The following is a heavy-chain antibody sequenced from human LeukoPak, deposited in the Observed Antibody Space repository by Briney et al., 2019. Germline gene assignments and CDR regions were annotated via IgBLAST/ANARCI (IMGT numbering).Heavy chain of an antibody. D-gene: IGHD1-14*01. CDR1: GYTFTSYY. CDR2: INPSGGCT. J-gene: IGHJ6*03. Sequence: ASVKVSCKASGYTFTSYYMHWVRQAPGQGLEWMGIINPSGGCTSYAQKFQGRVTMTRDTSTSTVYMELSSLRSEDTAVYYCARWTGPRNPLYYYMDVWGKGTTVTVSS. V-gene: IGHV1-46*01. CDR3: ARWTGPRNPLYYYMDV.